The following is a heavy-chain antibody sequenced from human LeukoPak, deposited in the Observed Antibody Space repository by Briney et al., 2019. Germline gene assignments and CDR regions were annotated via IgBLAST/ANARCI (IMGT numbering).Heavy chain of an antibody. J-gene: IGHJ3*02. CDR2: IKQDGSEK. Sequence: GGSLRLSCTASGFTFGDYAMNWFRQAPGKGLEWVANIKQDGSEKYYVDSVKGRFTISRDNAKNSLYLQMNSLRAEDTAVYYCARDFPVLRYFDWLLDRAFDIWGQGTMVTVSS. V-gene: IGHV3-7*01. CDR1: GFTFGDYA. CDR3: ARDFPVLRYFDWLLDRAFDI. D-gene: IGHD3-9*01.